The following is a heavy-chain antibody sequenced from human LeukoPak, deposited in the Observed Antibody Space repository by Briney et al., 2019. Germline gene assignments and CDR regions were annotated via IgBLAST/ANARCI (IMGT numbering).Heavy chain of an antibody. CDR3: TRDESFYGSGRYY. D-gene: IGHD3-10*01. CDR2: IYSGGST. CDR1: GFTVSSNY. Sequence: LSGGSLRLSCAASGFTVSSNYMSWVRQAPGKGLEWVSVIYSGGSTYYADSVKGRFTISRDNSKNTLYLQMNSLRAEDTAVYYCTRDESFYGSGRYYWGQGTLVTVSS. J-gene: IGHJ4*02. V-gene: IGHV3-53*01.